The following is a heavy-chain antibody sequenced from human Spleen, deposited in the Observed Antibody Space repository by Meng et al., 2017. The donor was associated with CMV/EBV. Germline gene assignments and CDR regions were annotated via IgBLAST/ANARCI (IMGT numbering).Heavy chain of an antibody. CDR3: ARDPTQFYYDSNGYYPDY. V-gene: IGHV3-13*01. CDR1: GFPFSDYD. CDR2: IGTLADT. J-gene: IGHJ4*02. Sequence: GGSLRLSCAASGFPFSDYDMHWVRQAAGERLEWVSAIGTLADTFYPGSVKGRFTISRDDSRNTLYLQMNSLRVDDTAVYYCARDPTQFYYDSNGYYPDYWGQGTQVTVSS. D-gene: IGHD3-22*01.